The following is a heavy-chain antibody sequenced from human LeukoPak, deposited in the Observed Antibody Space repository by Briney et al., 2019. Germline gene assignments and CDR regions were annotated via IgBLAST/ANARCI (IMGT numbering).Heavy chain of an antibody. Sequence: GGSLRLSCAASEFSVGSNYMTWVRQAPGKGLEWVSLIYSGGSTYYADSVKGRFTISRDNSKNTLYLQMNSLRAEDTAVYYCAKDPLRARPSEYFQHWGQGTLVTVSS. CDR3: AKDPLRARPSEYFQH. D-gene: IGHD6-6*01. CDR1: EFSVGSNY. V-gene: IGHV3-66*01. CDR2: IYSGGST. J-gene: IGHJ1*01.